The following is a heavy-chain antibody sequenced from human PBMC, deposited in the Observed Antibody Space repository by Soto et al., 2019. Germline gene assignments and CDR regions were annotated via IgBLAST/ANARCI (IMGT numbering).Heavy chain of an antibody. V-gene: IGHV4-4*07. D-gene: IGHD1-26*01. J-gene: IGHJ4*02. Sequence: QVQLQESGPGLVKHSETLSLTCTVSGDSMTKYYWSWIRQPAGKGLEWIRRIYTSGSTNYNPSLKSRVTISIDSSNNHSSLKLKSVTAADTAVYYCARTVGAAYYFDFWGQGALVTVSS. CDR3: ARTVGAAYYFDF. CDR2: IYTSGST. CDR1: GDSMTKYY.